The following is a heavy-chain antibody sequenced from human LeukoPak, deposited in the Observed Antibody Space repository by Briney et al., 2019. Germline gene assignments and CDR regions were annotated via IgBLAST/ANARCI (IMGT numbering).Heavy chain of an antibody. J-gene: IGHJ4*02. Sequence: PSETLSLTCTVSGGSISSNNCYWAWIRQTPGKGLEWIGRAYYSGGTCYNPSLESRVTISVDTSKNQFSLKVSSVTAADTAVYYCTRRPLMTLTTSGYFDYWGQGTLVTVSS. D-gene: IGHD4-17*01. V-gene: IGHV4-39*01. CDR3: TRRPLMTLTTSGYFDY. CDR2: AYYSGGT. CDR1: GGSISSNNCY.